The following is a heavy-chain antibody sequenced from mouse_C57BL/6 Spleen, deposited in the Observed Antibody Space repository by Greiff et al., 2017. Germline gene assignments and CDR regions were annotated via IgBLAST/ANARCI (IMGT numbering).Heavy chain of an antibody. CDR3: ARGDGNYGEWYFDV. Sequence: QVQLQQPGAELVMPGASVKLSCKASGYTFTSYWMHWVKQRPGQGLEWIGEIAPSDSYPNYNQKFKGKSTLTVDTSSSTAYMQLSSLTSEDSAVYYCARGDGNYGEWYFDVWGTGTTVTVSS. J-gene: IGHJ1*03. V-gene: IGHV1-69*01. D-gene: IGHD2-1*01. CDR1: GYTFTSYW. CDR2: IAPSDSYP.